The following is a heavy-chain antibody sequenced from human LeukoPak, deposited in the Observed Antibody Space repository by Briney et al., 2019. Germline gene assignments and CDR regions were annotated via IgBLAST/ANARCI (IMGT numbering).Heavy chain of an antibody. D-gene: IGHD2-2*01. J-gene: IGHJ5*02. V-gene: IGHV1-2*04. CDR1: GYTFTGYY. CDR2: INPNSGGT. CDR3: ARGALRYCSSTSCYSWFDP. Sequence: ASVKVSCKASGYTFTGYYMHWVRQAPGQGLEWMGWINPNSGGTNYAQKFQGWVTMTRDTSISTAYMALSRLRSDDTAVYYCARGALRYCSSTSCYSWFDPSGQGTLLTVSS.